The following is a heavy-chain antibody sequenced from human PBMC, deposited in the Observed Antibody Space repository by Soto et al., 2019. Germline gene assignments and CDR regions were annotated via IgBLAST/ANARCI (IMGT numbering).Heavy chain of an antibody. V-gene: IGHV3-53*01. CDR1: GFTVSNNY. J-gene: IGHJ4*02. D-gene: IGHD3-16*01. CDR3: GTPAGGGGY. Sequence: EVQLVESGGGLIQPGGSLRLSCAVSGFTVSNNYMSWVRQAPGKGLEGVSVIYSGGYTAYGDSVKGRFTISRDNSKNTLNVQRISRGAEATPVFLWGTPAGGGGYWGQGTLVTVSS. CDR2: IYSGGYT.